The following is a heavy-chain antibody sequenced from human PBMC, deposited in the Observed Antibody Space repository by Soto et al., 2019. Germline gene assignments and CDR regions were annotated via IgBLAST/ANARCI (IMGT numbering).Heavy chain of an antibody. J-gene: IGHJ5*02. CDR2: IYYSGST. CDR1: GGSVSSGSYY. CDR3: ARQLGYCSGGSCQARADNWFDP. D-gene: IGHD2-15*01. V-gene: IGHV4-61*01. Sequence: SETLSLTCTVSGGSVSSGSYYWSWIRQPPGKGLEWIGYIYYSGSTNYNPSLKSRVTISVDTSKNQFSLKLSSVTAADTAVYYCARQLGYCSGGSCQARADNWFDPWGQGTLVTVSS.